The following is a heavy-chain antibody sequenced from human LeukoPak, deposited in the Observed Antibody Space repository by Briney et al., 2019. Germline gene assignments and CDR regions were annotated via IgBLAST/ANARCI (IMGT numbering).Heavy chain of an antibody. J-gene: IGHJ4*02. Sequence: GGSLRLSCAASGFTVSSNYMSWVRQAPGKGLEWVSIIYRGGSTNYADSVKGRFTISRDTSKNTLYLQMNSLRAEDTAVYYCARLSANSSAYFFDYWGQGTLVTVSS. V-gene: IGHV3-66*04. CDR3: ARLSANSSAYFFDY. CDR2: IYRGGST. D-gene: IGHD3-22*01. CDR1: GFTVSSNY.